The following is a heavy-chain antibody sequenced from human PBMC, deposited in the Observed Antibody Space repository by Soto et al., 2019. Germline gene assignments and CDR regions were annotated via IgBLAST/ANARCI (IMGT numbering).Heavy chain of an antibody. D-gene: IGHD6-6*01. J-gene: IGHJ6*03. CDR1: GLSLRTSGMC. CDR2: IDWDDDK. Sequence: SGPTLVNPAQTLTLTCSFSGLSLRTSGMCVGWIRQPPGKALEWVARIDWDDDKYYSASLKTRLAISKDTSKNQVVLIMTNMDPVDTGTYYCARARFDGYYYMDVWGKGTTVTVSS. V-gene: IGHV2-70*11. CDR3: ARARFDGYYYMDV.